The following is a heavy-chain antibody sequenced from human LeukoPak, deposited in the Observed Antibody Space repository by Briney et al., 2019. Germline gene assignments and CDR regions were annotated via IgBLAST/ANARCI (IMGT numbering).Heavy chain of an antibody. CDR1: GFTFSSYG. CDR2: IRYDGSNK. J-gene: IGHJ6*03. V-gene: IGHV3-30*02. D-gene: IGHD4-11*01. CDR3: AKDTAHDYSNQNRYYYYYMDV. Sequence: GGSLRLSCAASGFTFSSYGMHWVRQAPGKGLEWVAFIRYDGSNKYYADSVKGRFTISRDNSKNTLYLQMNSLRAEDTAVYYCAKDTAHDYSNQNRYYYYYMDVWGKGTTVTVSS.